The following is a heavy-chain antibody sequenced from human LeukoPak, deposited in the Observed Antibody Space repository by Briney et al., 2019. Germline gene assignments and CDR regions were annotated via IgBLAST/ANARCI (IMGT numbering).Heavy chain of an antibody. Sequence: ASVKVSCKASGYTFTSYGISWVRQAPGQGLEWMGWISAYNGNTNYAQKLQGRVTMTTDTSTSTAYMELRSLRSDDTAVYYCARADYGDYLYYFDYWGQGTLVTLSS. D-gene: IGHD4-17*01. J-gene: IGHJ4*02. CDR1: GYTFTSYG. CDR2: ISAYNGNT. V-gene: IGHV1-18*01. CDR3: ARADYGDYLYYFDY.